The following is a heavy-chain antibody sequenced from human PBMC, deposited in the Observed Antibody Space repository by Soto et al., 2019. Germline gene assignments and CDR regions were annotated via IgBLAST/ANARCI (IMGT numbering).Heavy chain of an antibody. J-gene: IGHJ3*02. CDR2: FNPSDSDP. Sequence: PGESLKISCKGSGYIFTSHWIVWVRQMPGKGLEWMGIFNPSDSDPKYSPSFQGQVTISLDKSISTAYLQWSSLKASDTGMYYCARRVSNAFEIWGQGTLVTVSS. CDR3: ARRVSNAFEI. D-gene: IGHD2-2*01. CDR1: GYIFTSHW. V-gene: IGHV5-51*01.